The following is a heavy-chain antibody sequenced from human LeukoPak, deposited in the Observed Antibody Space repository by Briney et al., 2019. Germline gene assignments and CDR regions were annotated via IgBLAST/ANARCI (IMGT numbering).Heavy chain of an antibody. CDR2: IYYSGST. J-gene: IGHJ4*02. Sequence: SETLSLTCTVSGGSISSDVYYWSWIRQPPGKGLERIGYIYYSGSTNYNPSLKSRVTISVDTSKNQFSLKLSSVTAADTAVYYCARGPLSGSYLPYWGQGTLVTVSS. CDR1: GGSISSDVYY. CDR3: ARGPLSGSYLPY. D-gene: IGHD1-26*01. V-gene: IGHV4-61*08.